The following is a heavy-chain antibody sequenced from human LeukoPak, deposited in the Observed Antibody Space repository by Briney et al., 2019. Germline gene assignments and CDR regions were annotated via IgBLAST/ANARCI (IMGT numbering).Heavy chain of an antibody. CDR2: INPSGGST. J-gene: IGHJ4*02. CDR3: ASSRDGQLFDY. CDR1: GYTFTSYY. D-gene: IGHD5-24*01. V-gene: IGHV1-46*01. Sequence: GASVKVSCKASGYTFTSYYMHWVRQAPGQGLEWMGIINPSGGSTSYAQKLQGRVTMTRDTSTSTVYMELSSLRSEDTAVYYCASSRDGQLFDYWGQGTLVTVSS.